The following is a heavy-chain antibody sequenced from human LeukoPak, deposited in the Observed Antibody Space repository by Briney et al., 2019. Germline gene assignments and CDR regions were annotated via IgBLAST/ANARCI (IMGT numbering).Heavy chain of an antibody. J-gene: IGHJ4*02. V-gene: IGHV4-39*07. CDR3: ARENWRSKSIDFDS. CDR1: GGSISSSDYY. D-gene: IGHD6-6*01. Sequence: NPSETLSLTCTVSGGSISSSDYYWGWIRQPPGKGLEWIASIYYSGTTHYNPSHQSRATMSVDTSKNQFSLRLSSVTAADTAAYFCARENWRSKSIDFDSWGQGTLVTVSS. CDR2: IYYSGTT.